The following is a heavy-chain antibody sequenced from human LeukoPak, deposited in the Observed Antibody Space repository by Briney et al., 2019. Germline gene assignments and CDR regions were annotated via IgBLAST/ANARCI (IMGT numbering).Heavy chain of an antibody. J-gene: IGHJ4*02. CDR1: VFTVSSSY. CDR3: AKASNGGSYYGVIIDY. V-gene: IGHV3-53*05. CDR2: TYSGGST. Sequence: GGSLRLSCAASVFTVSSSYMNWVRQAPGKGLEWVSVTYSGGSTYYADSVKGRFTISRDNSKNTLYLQMNSLRAEDTAVYYCAKASNGGSYYGVIIDYWGQGTLVTVSS. D-gene: IGHD1-26*01.